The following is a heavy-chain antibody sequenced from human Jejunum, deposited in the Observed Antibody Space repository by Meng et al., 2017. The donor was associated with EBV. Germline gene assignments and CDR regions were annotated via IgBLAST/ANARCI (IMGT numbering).Heavy chain of an antibody. V-gene: IGHV4-59*01. CDR3: ARLGRLDGYTFDY. Sequence: QLQDHGPVLVTLSVMLSSTSTVSGGSISGNYLSWIRQPTGKGLEWIAYIYNSVTTNYNPSLKSRVTISADTSKNQFSLKLNSVTAADTAVYYCARLGRLDGYTFDYWGQGTLVTVSS. D-gene: IGHD5-24*01. CDR1: GGSISGNY. J-gene: IGHJ4*02. CDR2: IYNSVTT.